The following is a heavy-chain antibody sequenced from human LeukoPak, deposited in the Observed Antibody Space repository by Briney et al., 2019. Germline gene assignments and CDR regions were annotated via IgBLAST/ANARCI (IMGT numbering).Heavy chain of an antibody. CDR1: GFTFSSYW. D-gene: IGHD3-10*01. CDR3: ARLAYYYGSGSYYSP. CDR2: IKQDGSEK. Sequence: GGSLRLSCVASGFTFSSYWMSWVRQAPGKGLEWVANIKQDGSEKYYVDSVKGRFTISRDNAKNSLYPQMNSLRAEDTAVYYCARLAYYYGSGSYYSPWGQGTLVTVSS. V-gene: IGHV3-7*01. J-gene: IGHJ5*02.